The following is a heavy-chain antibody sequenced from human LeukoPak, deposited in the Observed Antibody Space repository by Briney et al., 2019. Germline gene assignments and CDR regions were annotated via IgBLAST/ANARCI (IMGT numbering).Heavy chain of an antibody. J-gene: IGHJ3*02. CDR3: TTDKFPDYGDYVVPFAFDI. CDR2: ISGSGGST. V-gene: IGHV3-23*01. D-gene: IGHD4-17*01. CDR1: GFTFSSYA. Sequence: PGGSLRLSCAASGFTFSSYAMSWVRQAPGKGLEWVSAISGSGGSTYYADSVKGRFTISRDNSKNTLYLQMNSLKTEDTAVYYCTTDKFPDYGDYVVPFAFDIWGQGTMVTVSS.